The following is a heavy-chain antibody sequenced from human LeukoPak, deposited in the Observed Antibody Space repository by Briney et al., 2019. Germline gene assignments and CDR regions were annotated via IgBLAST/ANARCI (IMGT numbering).Heavy chain of an antibody. V-gene: IGHV3-53*01. CDR3: ARKSIATASGWAQFDS. D-gene: IGHD1-1*01. J-gene: IGHJ4*02. Sequence: GGSLRLSCAASGFSVGTNYMSWVRQAPGKGLEWVSVIYSGGTTYYAESVKGRFTISRDNSKNTLYLQMNSLRAEDTAVYYCARKSIATASGWAQFDSWGQGTLVIVSS. CDR1: GFSVGTNY. CDR2: IYSGGTT.